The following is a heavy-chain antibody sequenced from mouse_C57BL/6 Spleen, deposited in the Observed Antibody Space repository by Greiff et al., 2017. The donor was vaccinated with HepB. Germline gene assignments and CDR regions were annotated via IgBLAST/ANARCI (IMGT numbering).Heavy chain of an antibody. D-gene: IGHD2-3*01. V-gene: IGHV1-69*01. CDR2: IDPSDSYT. J-gene: IGHJ2*01. CDR1: GYTFTSYW. Sequence: QVQLQQPGAELVMPGASVKLSCKASGYTFTSYWMHWVKQRPGQGLEWIGEIDPSDSYTNYNQKFKGKSTLTVDKSSSTAYMQLSSLTSEDSAVYYCARRGYDGYYGDYWGQGTTLTVSS. CDR3: ARRGYDGYYGDY.